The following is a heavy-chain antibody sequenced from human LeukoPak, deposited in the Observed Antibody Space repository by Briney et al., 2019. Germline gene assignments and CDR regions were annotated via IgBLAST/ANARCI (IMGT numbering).Heavy chain of an antibody. Sequence: GSLRLSFAASGFTVSSNHMSWVPQAPGKGLEWVSVIYSGGSTYYADSVKGRFTISRDNSKNTLYLQMNSLRAEDTAVYYCARGASGYSIDYWGQGTLVTVSS. J-gene: IGHJ4*02. V-gene: IGHV3-66*01. CDR2: IYSGGST. D-gene: IGHD5-18*01. CDR1: GFTVSSNH. CDR3: ARGASGYSIDY.